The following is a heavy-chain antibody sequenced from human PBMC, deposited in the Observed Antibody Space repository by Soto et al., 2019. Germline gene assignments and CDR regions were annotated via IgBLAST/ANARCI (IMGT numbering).Heavy chain of an antibody. CDR3: AMTLYGDNIDY. D-gene: IGHD4-17*01. CDR1: GYTFTSYD. Sequence: QVQLVQSGAEVQKPGASVKDSCKASGYTFTSYDINWVRQATGQELEWLGWMNPNRGNTGYAQKFQGRVTMTRNTAIITASMELSSLRSADTAVYSCAMTLYGDNIDYCCHGTLVSVSS. V-gene: IGHV1-8*01. CDR2: MNPNRGNT. J-gene: IGHJ4*01.